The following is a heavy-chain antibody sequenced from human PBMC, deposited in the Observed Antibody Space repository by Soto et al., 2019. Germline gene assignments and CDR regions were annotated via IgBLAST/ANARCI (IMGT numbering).Heavy chain of an antibody. CDR1: GGSFSGYY. V-gene: IGHV4-34*01. CDR3: ARGGYNWNYVRGGHTSNWFDP. D-gene: IGHD1-7*01. Sequence: SETLSLTCAVYGGSFSGYYWSWIRQPPGKGLEWIGEINHSGSTNYNPSLKSRVTISVDTSKNQFSLKLSSVTAADTAVYYCARGGYNWNYVRGGHTSNWFDPWGQGTLVTSPQ. J-gene: IGHJ5*02. CDR2: INHSGST.